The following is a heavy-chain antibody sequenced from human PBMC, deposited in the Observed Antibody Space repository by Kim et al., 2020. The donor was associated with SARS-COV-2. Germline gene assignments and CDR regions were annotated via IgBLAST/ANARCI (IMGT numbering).Heavy chain of an antibody. CDR3: ASLATGYVWDKFGY. Sequence: GGSLRLSCVASGFTFSSYWMHWVRQAPGKGLVWVSRVDGNGSSTSYADSVKGRFTISRDNARNTLYLQMNSLRAEDTAVYYCASLATGYVWDKFGYWGQGTLVTVSS. CDR1: GFTFSSYW. CDR2: VDGNGSST. J-gene: IGHJ4*02. V-gene: IGHV3-74*01. D-gene: IGHD3-16*01.